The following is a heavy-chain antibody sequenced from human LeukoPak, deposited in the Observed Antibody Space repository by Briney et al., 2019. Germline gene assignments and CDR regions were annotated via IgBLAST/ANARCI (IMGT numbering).Heavy chain of an antibody. Sequence: GGPLRLSCAASGFTFSSYSMNWVRQAPGKGLEWVSSISSNSSYIYYADSVKGRFTISRDNAKNSLYLQMNSLRAEDTAVYYCARDARYYYDSSGYYPDAFDIWGQGTMVTVSS. D-gene: IGHD3-22*01. CDR2: ISSNSSYI. CDR1: GFTFSSYS. V-gene: IGHV3-21*01. CDR3: ARDARYYYDSSGYYPDAFDI. J-gene: IGHJ3*02.